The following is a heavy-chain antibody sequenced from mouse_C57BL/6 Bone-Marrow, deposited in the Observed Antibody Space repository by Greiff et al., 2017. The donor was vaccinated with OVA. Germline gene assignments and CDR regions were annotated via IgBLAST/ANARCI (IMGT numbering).Heavy chain of an antibody. CDR2: ISSGSSTI. Sequence: EVMLVESGGGLVKPGGSLKLSCAASGFTFRDYGMHWVRQAPEKGLEWVAYISSGSSTIYYADTVKGRFTISRDNAKNTLFLQMTSLRSEDTAMYYCARQSNCDYWGQGTTLTVSS. V-gene: IGHV5-17*01. CDR3: ARQSNCDY. D-gene: IGHD5-1*01. CDR1: GFTFRDYG. J-gene: IGHJ2*01.